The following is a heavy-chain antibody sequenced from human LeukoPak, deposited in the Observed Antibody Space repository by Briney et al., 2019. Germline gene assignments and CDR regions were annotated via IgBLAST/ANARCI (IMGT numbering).Heavy chain of an antibody. CDR1: GFTFSNFW. CDR3: ARVPYCSSSSCYSWFDP. J-gene: IGHJ5*02. D-gene: IGHD2-2*01. CDR2: INSDGSST. Sequence: GGSLRLSCAASGFTFSNFWMHWVRQAPGKGLVWVSRINSDGSSTNYADSVKGRFTISRDNAKNTLYLQMNSLRAEDTAVYYCARVPYCSSSSCYSWFDPWSQGTLVTVSS. V-gene: IGHV3-74*01.